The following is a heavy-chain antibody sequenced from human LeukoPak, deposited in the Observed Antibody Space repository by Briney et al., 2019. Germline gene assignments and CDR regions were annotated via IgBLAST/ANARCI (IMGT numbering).Heavy chain of an antibody. Sequence: GGSLRLSCTASGFSFSGHWMHWARQLPGKGLVWVSRISPTGSTTSYADSVKGRFTVSRDDAKNTLYLQVNNLRAEDTAVYYCARGPNSNWSGLDFRGQGTLLTVSS. CDR2: ISPTGSTT. V-gene: IGHV3-74*01. CDR3: ARGPNSNWSGLDF. D-gene: IGHD6-6*01. J-gene: IGHJ4*02. CDR1: GFSFSGHW.